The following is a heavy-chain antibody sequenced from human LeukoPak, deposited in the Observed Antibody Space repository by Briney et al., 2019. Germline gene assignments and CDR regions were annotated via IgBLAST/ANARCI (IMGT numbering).Heavy chain of an antibody. CDR3: AKGPAATRAYHFHY. CDR1: GFSFSTYG. J-gene: IGHJ4*02. CDR2: IRYDGSNK. Sequence: GGSLRLSCAASGFSFSTYGMNWVRQAPGKGLEWVAFIRYDGSNKYYADSVKGRFTISRDNSKNTLYLQMNSLRAEDTAVYYCAKGPAATRAYHFHYWGQGTLVTVSS. V-gene: IGHV3-30*02. D-gene: IGHD1-26*01.